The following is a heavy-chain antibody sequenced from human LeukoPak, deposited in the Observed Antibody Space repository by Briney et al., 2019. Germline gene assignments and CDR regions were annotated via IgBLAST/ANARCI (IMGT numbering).Heavy chain of an antibody. D-gene: IGHD5-24*01. J-gene: IGHJ4*02. V-gene: IGHV3-48*01. CDR2: IGISSGNT. Sequence: GGSLRLSCAASGFTFSAYSMNWVRQAPGKGLEWISYIGISSGNTKYADSVKGRFTISGDKAKNSLYLQMNSLRVEGTAVYYCARDYKYAFDNWGQGTLVTVSS. CDR1: GFTFSAYS. CDR3: ARDYKYAFDN.